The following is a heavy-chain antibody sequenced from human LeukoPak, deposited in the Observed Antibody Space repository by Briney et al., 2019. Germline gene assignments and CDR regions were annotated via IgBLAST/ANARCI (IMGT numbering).Heavy chain of an antibody. Sequence: PGGSLRLSCTTSGVIFSSSVLHWVRQAPGKGLEWVAVISYDGINTYYADSVKGRFTISRDNSRNTVYLQMNSLRPEDTALYCCARETGNYEPIKNWFDPWGQGTLVTVSS. CDR2: ISYDGINT. J-gene: IGHJ5*02. D-gene: IGHD1-7*01. CDR1: GVIFSSSV. CDR3: ARETGNYEPIKNWFDP. V-gene: IGHV3-30-3*01.